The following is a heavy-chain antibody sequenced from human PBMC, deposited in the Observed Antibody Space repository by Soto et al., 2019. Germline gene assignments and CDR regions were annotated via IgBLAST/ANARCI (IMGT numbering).Heavy chain of an antibody. CDR3: ARGRSGSYSY. Sequence: SETLSLTCTVSGSSISSSSYYWGWIRQPPGKGLEWIGSIYYSGSTNYNPSLKSRVTISVDTSKNQFSLKLSSVTAADTAVYYCARGRSGSYSYWGQGTLVTVSS. D-gene: IGHD1-26*01. CDR1: GSSISSSSYY. V-gene: IGHV4-39*07. CDR2: IYYSGST. J-gene: IGHJ4*02.